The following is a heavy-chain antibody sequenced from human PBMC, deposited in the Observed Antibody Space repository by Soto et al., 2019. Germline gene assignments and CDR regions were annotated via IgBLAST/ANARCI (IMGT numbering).Heavy chain of an antibody. CDR1: GGSISSYY. Sequence: LSLTCTVSGGSISSYYWSWIRQPAGKGLEWIGRIYTSGSTNYNPSLKSRVTMSVDTSKNQFSLKLSSVTAADTAVYYCARACSSNSCYDVFDYWGQGTLVTVSS. V-gene: IGHV4-4*07. D-gene: IGHD2-2*01. CDR2: IYTSGST. CDR3: ARACSSNSCYDVFDY. J-gene: IGHJ4*02.